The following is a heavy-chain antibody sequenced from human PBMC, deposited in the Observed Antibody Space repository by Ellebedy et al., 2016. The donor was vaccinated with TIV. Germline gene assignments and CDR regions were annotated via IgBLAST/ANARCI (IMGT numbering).Heavy chain of an antibody. J-gene: IGHJ3*02. D-gene: IGHD4-23*01. CDR3: ARDPVGVGPAFEI. CDR2: ISGSGGNT. CDR1: GLTFSSHA. Sequence: GESLKISCAASGLTFSSHAMSCVRQAPGKGLEWVSSISGSGGNTYYADSVKGRFTISRDNSKDTLYLQVNSLRAEDTAVYYCARDPVGVGPAFEIWGQGTMVTVSS. V-gene: IGHV3-23*01.